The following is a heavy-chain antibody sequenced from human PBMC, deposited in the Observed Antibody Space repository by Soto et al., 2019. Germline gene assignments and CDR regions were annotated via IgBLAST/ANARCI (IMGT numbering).Heavy chain of an antibody. Sequence: QMQLQESGPRLVKASETLSLTCTVSGGSISTYYWNWIRQSPEKGLEWIGYIYRTGSTHYNPSLNSRAAISLGTSRNQFSLQLNSVTAADTAVYFCARQIGDDPFDIWGQGTMVTVSS. CDR1: GGSISTYY. CDR3: ARQIGDDPFDI. D-gene: IGHD3-3*01. J-gene: IGHJ3*02. V-gene: IGHV4-4*09. CDR2: IYRTGST.